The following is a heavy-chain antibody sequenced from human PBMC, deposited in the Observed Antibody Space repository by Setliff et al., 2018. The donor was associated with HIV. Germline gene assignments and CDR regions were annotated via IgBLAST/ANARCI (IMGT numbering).Heavy chain of an antibody. D-gene: IGHD3-16*01. Sequence: ASETLSLTCTVSGGSISSTNYFWGWIRQPPGKGLEWIGTIYYHGSTYYNPSLKSRVTISIDTSKNQFSLQLTSVTAADTAVYYCVNPSGAMGDFDSWGQGKLVTVSS. CDR1: GGSISSTNYF. V-gene: IGHV4-39*01. CDR2: IYYHGST. CDR3: VNPSGAMGDFDS. J-gene: IGHJ4*02.